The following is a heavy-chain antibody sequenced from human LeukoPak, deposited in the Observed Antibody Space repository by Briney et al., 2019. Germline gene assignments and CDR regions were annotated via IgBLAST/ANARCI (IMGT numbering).Heavy chain of an antibody. D-gene: IGHD6-13*01. CDR2: INHSGST. CDR1: GGSFSGYY. Sequence: SETPSLTCAVYGGSFSGYYWSWIRQPPGKGLEWIGEINHSGSTNYNPSLKSRVTISVDTSKNQFSLKLSSVTAADTAVYYCARGWGAPAPFDIWGQGTMVTVSS. CDR3: ARGWGAPAPFDI. J-gene: IGHJ3*02. V-gene: IGHV4-34*01.